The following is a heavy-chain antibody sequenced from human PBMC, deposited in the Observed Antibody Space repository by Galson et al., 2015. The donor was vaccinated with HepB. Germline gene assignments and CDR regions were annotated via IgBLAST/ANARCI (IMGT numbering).Heavy chain of an antibody. D-gene: IGHD3-3*01. Sequence: SLRLSCAASGFTFSSYAMYWVRQAPGKGLEWVAVISYDGSNKYYADSVKGRFTISRDNSKKTLYLQMNSLRAEDTAVYYCARGYYDFRSGYFGYFDYWGQGTLVTVSS. V-gene: IGHV3-30-3*01. CDR3: ARGYYDFRSGYFGYFDY. CDR1: GFTFSSYA. J-gene: IGHJ4*02. CDR2: ISYDGSNK.